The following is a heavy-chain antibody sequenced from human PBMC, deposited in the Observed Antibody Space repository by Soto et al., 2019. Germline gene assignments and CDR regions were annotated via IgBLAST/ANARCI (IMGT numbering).Heavy chain of an antibody. Sequence: TSETLSLTXTVSGGSISSINYHWGWIRQPPGKGLEWIGSIYYSGSTYYNPSLKSRVTISVDTSKNQFSLKLSSVTAADTAVYYCARLHIAAAVRAFDIWGQGTMVTVSS. CDR2: IYYSGST. CDR3: ARLHIAAAVRAFDI. J-gene: IGHJ3*02. D-gene: IGHD6-13*01. V-gene: IGHV4-39*01. CDR1: GGSISSINYH.